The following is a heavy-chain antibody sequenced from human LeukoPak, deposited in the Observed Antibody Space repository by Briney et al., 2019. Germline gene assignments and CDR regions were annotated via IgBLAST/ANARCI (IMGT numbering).Heavy chain of an antibody. D-gene: IGHD4-17*01. CDR2: ISAYNGNT. CDR3: ARANTVTTHFPFDY. CDR1: GYTFTSYG. Sequence: ASVKVSCKASGYTFTSYGISWVRQAPGQGLEWMGWISAYNGNTNYAQRLQGRVTMTTDTSTSTAYMELRSLRSDDTAVYYCARANTVTTHFPFDYWGQGTLVTVSS. J-gene: IGHJ4*02. V-gene: IGHV1-18*01.